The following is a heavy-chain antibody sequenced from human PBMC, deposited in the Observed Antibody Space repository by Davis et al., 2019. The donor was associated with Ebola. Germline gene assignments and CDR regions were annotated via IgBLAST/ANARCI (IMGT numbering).Heavy chain of an antibody. CDR3: ARAWDSSGYPDS. CDR2: LYSSGST. CDR1: GFTVSSNY. J-gene: IGHJ4*02. V-gene: IGHV3-53*01. D-gene: IGHD3-22*01. Sequence: GESLKISCAASGFTVSSNYMIWVRQAPGKGLEWVSLLYSSGSTFYADSVKGRFIISRDNYENTLYLQMNSLRAEDTAVYYCARAWDSSGYPDSWGQGTLVTVSS.